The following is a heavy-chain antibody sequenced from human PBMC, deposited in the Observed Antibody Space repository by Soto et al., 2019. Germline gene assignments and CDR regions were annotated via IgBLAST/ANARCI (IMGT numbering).Heavy chain of an antibody. Sequence: GGSLRLSCTASGFTFGDYAMSWFRQAPGKGLEWVGFIRSKAYGGTTEYAASVKGRFTISRDDSKSIAYLQMNSLKTEDTAVYYCTRDSVLSWELLPNWFDPWGQGTLVTVSS. CDR2: IRSKAYGGTT. CDR1: GFTFGDYA. J-gene: IGHJ5*02. D-gene: IGHD1-26*01. V-gene: IGHV3-49*03. CDR3: TRDSVLSWELLPNWFDP.